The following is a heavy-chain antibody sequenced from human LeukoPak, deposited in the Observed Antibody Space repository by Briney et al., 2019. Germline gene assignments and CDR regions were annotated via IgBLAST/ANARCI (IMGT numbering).Heavy chain of an antibody. V-gene: IGHV3-72*01. CDR2: TRNKARGYTT. CDR3: ARDGGEGDNSAFDI. J-gene: IGHJ3*02. D-gene: IGHD3-16*01. CDR1: GVTLSDHH. Sequence: PGGSLRLSCAASGVTLSDHHMDWVRQAPGKGLEWVGRTRNKARGYTTEYAASVKGRFTISRDDSKTSLYLQMNSLKPEDTALYFCARDGGEGDNSAFDIWGQGTVVTVSS.